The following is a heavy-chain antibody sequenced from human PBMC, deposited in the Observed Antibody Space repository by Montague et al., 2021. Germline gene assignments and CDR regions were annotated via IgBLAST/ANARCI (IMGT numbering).Heavy chain of an antibody. Sequence: SETLSLTCTVSGGSISGYWSCIRQPPGKGLEWLGYIYYTGTTKYNPSLRSRVTISVDTSKNQFSLTLSSVTAADTAVYYCARVDDHGHSDYWGQGTLVTVSS. CDR2: IYYTGTT. V-gene: IGHV4-59*12. CDR1: GGSISGY. J-gene: IGHJ4*02. CDR3: ARVDDHGHSDY. D-gene: IGHD1-1*01.